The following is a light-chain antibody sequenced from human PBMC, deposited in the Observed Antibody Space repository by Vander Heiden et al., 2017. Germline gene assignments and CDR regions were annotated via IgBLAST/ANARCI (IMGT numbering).Light chain of an antibody. J-gene: IGKJ1*01. Sequence: EVVLTHSPGTLSLSPGERATLSCRASRSVSSRFLAWYQQKPGQAPRLLVYDVSTRATGIPDRFSGSGSGTDFTLTIRRLEPEDSAVYYCQQYASSRTFGQGTKVEI. CDR1: RSVSSRF. V-gene: IGKV3-20*01. CDR3: QQYASSRT. CDR2: DVS.